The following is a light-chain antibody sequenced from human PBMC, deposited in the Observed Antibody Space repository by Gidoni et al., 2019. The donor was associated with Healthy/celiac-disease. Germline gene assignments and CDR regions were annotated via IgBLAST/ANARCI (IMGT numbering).Light chain of an antibody. Sequence: QSALPQPASVSGSPGPSITISCTGTSSDVGGYNYVSWYQQHPGKAPKLMIYDVSNRPSGVSNRFSGSKSGNTASRTISGLQAEDEADYYCSSYTSSSTLYVFGTGTKVTVL. CDR2: DVS. J-gene: IGLJ1*01. CDR1: SSDVGGYNY. V-gene: IGLV2-14*03. CDR3: SSYTSSSTLYV.